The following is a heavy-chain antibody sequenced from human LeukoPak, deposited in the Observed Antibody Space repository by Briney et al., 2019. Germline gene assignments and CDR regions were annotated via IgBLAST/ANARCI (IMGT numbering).Heavy chain of an antibody. CDR1: GYSFTNYW. Sequence: GESLKISCKASGYSFTNYWISWVRHMPAKGLEWMGTIDPSDSYTSYSPSFQGHVTISADKSISTAYLQWRGLKASDSAIYYCARASSTLYADYWGEGTLVTVSS. V-gene: IGHV5-10-1*01. J-gene: IGHJ4*02. CDR2: IDPSDSYT. D-gene: IGHD2-2*01. CDR3: ARASSTLYADY.